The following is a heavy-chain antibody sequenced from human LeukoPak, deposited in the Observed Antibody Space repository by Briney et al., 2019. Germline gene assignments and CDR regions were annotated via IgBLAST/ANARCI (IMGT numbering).Heavy chain of an antibody. J-gene: IGHJ4*02. V-gene: IGHV4-30-4*01. CDR2: IHYSGST. CDR3: ARVYYYDNSGYGKDYFDY. D-gene: IGHD3-22*01. Sequence: SETLSLTCTVSGGSISIGHYYWSWIRQHPERGLEWIGFIHYSGSTYYKPSLRSRVTISIDTSKNQFSLKLSSVTAADTAVYYCARVYYYDNSGYGKDYFDYWGQGTLVTVSS. CDR1: GGSISIGHYY.